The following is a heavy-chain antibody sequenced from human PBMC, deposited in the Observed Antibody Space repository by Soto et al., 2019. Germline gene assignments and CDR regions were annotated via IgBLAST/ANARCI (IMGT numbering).Heavy chain of an antibody. V-gene: IGHV4-59*01. CDR2: IYYSGST. D-gene: IGHD3-22*01. CDR1: GGSISSYY. CDR3: ARDIHYYDSSGYPRGGWLDP. Sequence: SETLSLTCTVSGGSISSYYWSWIRQPPGKGLEWIGYIYYSGSTNYNPSLKSRVTISVDTSKNQFSLNLSSVTAADTAVYYCARDIHYYDSSGYPRGGWLDPWGQGTLVTVSS. J-gene: IGHJ5*02.